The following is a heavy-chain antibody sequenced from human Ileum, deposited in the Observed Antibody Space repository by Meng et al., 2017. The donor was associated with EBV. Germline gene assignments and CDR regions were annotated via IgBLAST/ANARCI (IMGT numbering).Heavy chain of an antibody. CDR1: GYTFASFG. V-gene: IGHV1-18*01. D-gene: IGHD6-19*01. Sequence: QVQLVQSGAEVKKPXXXXKXSXKASGYTFASFGVNWVRQAPGQGLEWMGWISAYNANTNYAQNLQGRVTMTTDTSTSTAYMDLRSLRSDDTAVYYCARDPSNTSGRYAYFDYWGQGTRVTVSS. CDR3: ARDPSNTSGRYAYFDY. J-gene: IGHJ4*02. CDR2: ISAYNANT.